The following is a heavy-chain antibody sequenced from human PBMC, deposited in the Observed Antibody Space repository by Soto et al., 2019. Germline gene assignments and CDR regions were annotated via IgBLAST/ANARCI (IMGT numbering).Heavy chain of an antibody. CDR1: GFTFSSYA. Sequence: QVQLVESGGGVVQPGRSLRLSCAASGFTFSSYAMHWVRQAPGKGLEWVAVISYDGSNKYYADSVKGRFTISRDNSNNALDLQMNSLRAEDTALYYCARDAQHLVLLNWFDPWGQGTLVTVSS. CDR3: ARDAQHLVLLNWFDP. D-gene: IGHD6-13*01. J-gene: IGHJ5*02. CDR2: ISYDGSNK. V-gene: IGHV3-30-3*01.